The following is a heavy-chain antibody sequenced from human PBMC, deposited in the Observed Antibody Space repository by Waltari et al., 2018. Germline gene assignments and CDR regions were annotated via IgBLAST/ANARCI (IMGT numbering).Heavy chain of an antibody. CDR1: GYTFTGYY. J-gene: IGHJ5*02. D-gene: IGHD1-7*01. V-gene: IGHV1-2*02. Sequence: QVQLVQSGAEVKKPGASVKVSCKASGYTFTGYYMHWVRQAPGQGLEWMGWINPNSGGTNYAQKFQGRVTMTRDTSISTAYMELSRLRSDDTAVYYCARGFPRLTGTARAVDPWGQGTLVTVSS. CDR3: ARGFPRLTGTARAVDP. CDR2: INPNSGGT.